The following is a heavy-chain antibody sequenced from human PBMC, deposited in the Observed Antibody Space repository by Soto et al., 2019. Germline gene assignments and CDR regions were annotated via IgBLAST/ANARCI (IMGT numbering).Heavy chain of an antibody. Sequence: ASVKVSCKASGYTFTSYGISWVRQAPGQGLEWMGWISAYNGNTNYAQKLQGRVTMTTDTSTSTAYMELRSLRSDDTAVYYCARERYSSSWWGSDYYGMDVWGQGTTVTVSS. D-gene: IGHD6-13*01. CDR2: ISAYNGNT. CDR3: ARERYSSSWWGSDYYGMDV. CDR1: GYTFTSYG. J-gene: IGHJ6*02. V-gene: IGHV1-18*01.